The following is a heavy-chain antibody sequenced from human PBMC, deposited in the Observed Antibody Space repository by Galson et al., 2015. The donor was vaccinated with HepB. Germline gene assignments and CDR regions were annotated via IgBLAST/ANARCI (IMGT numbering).Heavy chain of an antibody. D-gene: IGHD4-17*01. J-gene: IGHJ6*02. Sequence: SLRLSCAASGFSFSSYGMHWVRQAPGKGLEWVAIIWYEGSKKYYADSVKGRFTISRDNSKSTLYLQMNSLRAEDTAVYYCAKDRTDHGDFYYFYALDVWGQGTTVTVSS. V-gene: IGHV3-33*06. CDR2: IWYEGSKK. CDR1: GFSFSSYG. CDR3: AKDRTDHGDFYYFYALDV.